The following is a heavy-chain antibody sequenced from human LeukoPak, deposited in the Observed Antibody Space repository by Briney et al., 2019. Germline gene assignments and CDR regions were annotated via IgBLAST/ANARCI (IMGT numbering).Heavy chain of an antibody. Sequence: ASETLSLTCTVSGGYISSYYWSWIRQPPGKGLEWIGYIYYSGNTNYNPSLKSRVTISVDTSKNQFSLNLSSVTAADTAVYYCARSLLAARPDLVYWGQGTLVTVSS. CDR2: IYYSGNT. V-gene: IGHV4-59*01. D-gene: IGHD6-6*01. CDR1: GGYISSYY. J-gene: IGHJ4*02. CDR3: ARSLLAARPDLVY.